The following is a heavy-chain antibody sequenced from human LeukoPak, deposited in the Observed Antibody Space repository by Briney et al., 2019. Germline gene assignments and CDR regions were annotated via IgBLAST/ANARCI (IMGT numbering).Heavy chain of an antibody. CDR1: GFTFSSYS. D-gene: IGHD3-10*01. CDR2: ISSSSTI. Sequence: GGSLRLSCAASGFTFSSYSMNWVRQAPGKGLEWVAYISSSSTIYYADSVKGRFTISRDNAKNSLYLQMNSLRDEDTAVYYCAREWGTGSYYLGRLDYWGQGTLVTVSA. CDR3: AREWGTGSYYLGRLDY. J-gene: IGHJ4*02. V-gene: IGHV3-48*02.